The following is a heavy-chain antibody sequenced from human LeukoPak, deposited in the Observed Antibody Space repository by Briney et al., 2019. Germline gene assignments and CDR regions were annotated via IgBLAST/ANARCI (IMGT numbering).Heavy chain of an antibody. D-gene: IGHD4-17*01. V-gene: IGHV3-33*01. CDR2: IWYDGSNK. CDR3: ARDLGLGTVTTGY. Sequence: PGGFLRLSCAASGFTFSSYGMHWVRQAPGKGLEWVAVIWYDGSNKYYADSVKGRFTISRDNSKNTLYLQMNSLRAEDTAVYYCARDLGLGTVTTGYWGQGTLVTVSS. CDR1: GFTFSSYG. J-gene: IGHJ4*02.